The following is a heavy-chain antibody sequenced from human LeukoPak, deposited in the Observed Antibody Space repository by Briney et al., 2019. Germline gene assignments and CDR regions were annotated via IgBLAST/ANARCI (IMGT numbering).Heavy chain of an antibody. CDR3: AKDGPLLWFGPTDA. CDR1: GFTFSTYG. V-gene: IGHV3-23*01. J-gene: IGHJ5*02. Sequence: GGSLRLSCVASGFTFSTYGMSWVRQAPGKGLEWVAAVSSTGSGTYYPDSLKGRFIISRDNSQNTVFLQMSSLRPENTAFYFCAKDGPLLWFGPTDAWGQGILVTVSS. CDR2: VSSTGSGT. D-gene: IGHD3-10*01.